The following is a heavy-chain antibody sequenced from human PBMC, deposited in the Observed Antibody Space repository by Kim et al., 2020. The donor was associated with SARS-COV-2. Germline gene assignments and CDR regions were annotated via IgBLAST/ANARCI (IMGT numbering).Heavy chain of an antibody. J-gene: IGHJ4*02. Sequence: ASVKVSCKASGYTFTSYGISWVRQAPGQGLEWMGWISAYNGNTNYAQKLQGRVTMTTDTSTSTAYMELRSLRSDDTAVYYCARDRYYYGSGSYYTDYFDYWGQGTLVTVSS. D-gene: IGHD3-10*01. CDR3: ARDRYYYGSGSYYTDYFDY. CDR2: ISAYNGNT. CDR1: GYTFTSYG. V-gene: IGHV1-18*01.